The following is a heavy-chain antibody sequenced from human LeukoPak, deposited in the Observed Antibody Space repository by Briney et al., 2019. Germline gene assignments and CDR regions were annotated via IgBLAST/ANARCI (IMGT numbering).Heavy chain of an antibody. J-gene: IGHJ4*02. CDR3: ARDSWARASESDY. V-gene: IGHV1-18*04. D-gene: IGHD1-26*01. CDR1: GYKFTNYG. CDR2: ISAYNGNT. Sequence: ASVKVSCKASGYKFTNYGFSWVRQAPGQGLEWMGCISAYNGNTNYAQKYRERVTMTTDTSTTTAHMELRSLTSDDTAVYYCARDSWARASESDYWGQGTLVTVSS.